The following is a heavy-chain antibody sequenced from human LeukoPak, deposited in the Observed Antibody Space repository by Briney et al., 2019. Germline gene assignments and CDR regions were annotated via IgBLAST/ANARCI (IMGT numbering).Heavy chain of an antibody. D-gene: IGHD3-16*01. CDR3: ARAYSYDYAYYFDY. J-gene: IGHJ4*02. CDR2: IHHSGNA. Sequence: KPSETLSLTCTVSGGSFSGFYWSWIRQSPGKGLEWIGEIHHSGNANYNPPLNSRVTFSLDTSKKQLSLNLTSVTAADTAVYYCARAYSYDYAYYFDYWGQGTLVTVSS. CDR1: GGSFSGFY. V-gene: IGHV4-34*01.